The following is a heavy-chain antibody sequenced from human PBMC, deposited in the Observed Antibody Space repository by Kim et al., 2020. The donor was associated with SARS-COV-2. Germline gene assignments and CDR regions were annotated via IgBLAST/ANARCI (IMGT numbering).Heavy chain of an antibody. CDR3: VRASRGSSDFNY. Sequence: SQTLSLTCAISGDSVSSNSASWTWTRQSPSRGLEWLGRTYYRSKWSYDYAVSVKGRITISPDTSKNQFSLQLNSVTPEDTAVYYCVRASRGSSDFNYWGQGTLVTVSS. D-gene: IGHD6-6*01. CDR2: TYYRSKWSY. CDR1: GDSVSSNSAS. J-gene: IGHJ4*02. V-gene: IGHV6-1*01.